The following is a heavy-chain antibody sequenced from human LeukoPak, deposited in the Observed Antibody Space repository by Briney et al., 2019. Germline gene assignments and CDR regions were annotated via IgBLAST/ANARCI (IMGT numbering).Heavy chain of an antibody. D-gene: IGHD2-15*01. CDR2: ISAYNGNT. CDR1: GYTFTSYG. J-gene: IGHJ6*02. Sequence: GASVKVSCKASGYTFTSYGISWVRQAPGQGLEWMGWISAYNGNTKYVQKLQGRVTMTTDSSTSTAYMELRSLTSDDTAVYYYARWYCGGGSCYSYYYGMDVWGQGTTVTVSS. V-gene: IGHV1-18*01. CDR3: ARWYCGGGSCYSYYYGMDV.